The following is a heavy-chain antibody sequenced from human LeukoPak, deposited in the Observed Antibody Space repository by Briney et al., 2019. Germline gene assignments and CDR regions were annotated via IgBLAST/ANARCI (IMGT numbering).Heavy chain of an antibody. CDR1: GGSFSGYY. CDR2: INHSGST. V-gene: IGHV4-34*01. J-gene: IGHJ4*02. CDR3: ASVGYCSGGSCPARYYFDY. Sequence: SETLSLTCAVSGGSFSGYYWNWIRQPPGKGLEWIGEINHSGSTNYNPSLKSRVTISVDTSKNQFSLKLSSVTAAHTAVYYCASVGYCSGGSCPARYYFDYWGQGTLVTVSS. D-gene: IGHD2-15*01.